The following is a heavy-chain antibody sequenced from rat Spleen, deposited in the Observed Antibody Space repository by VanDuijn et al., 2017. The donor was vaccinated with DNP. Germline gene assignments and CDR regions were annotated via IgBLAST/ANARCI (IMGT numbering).Heavy chain of an antibody. V-gene: IGHV5S13*01. CDR2: ISTGGGNT. J-gene: IGHJ1*01. Sequence: EVQLVESGGGLVQPGRSLKLSCAASGFTFSNYGMAWVRQAPTKGLEWVASISTGGGNTYYRDSVKGRFAIARDNAKNTQYLQMDSLRSEDTATYYCARQGWEAYYWYFDFWGPGTMVTVSS. CDR1: GFTFSNYG. CDR3: ARQGWEAYYWYFDF. D-gene: IGHD5-1*01.